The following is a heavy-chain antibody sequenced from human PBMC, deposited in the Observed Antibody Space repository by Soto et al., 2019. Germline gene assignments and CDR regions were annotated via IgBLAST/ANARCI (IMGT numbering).Heavy chain of an antibody. V-gene: IGHV2-5*02. J-gene: IGHJ5*02. CDR3: ANLFRRGGYYKIIKWFDT. D-gene: IGHD3-3*01. CDR2: IYWDDDK. CDR1: GFSLSTSGVG. Sequence: ESGPTLVNPTQTLTLTCTFSGFSLSTSGVGVAWIRQPPGEALEWLALIYWDDDKLYSPSLKSRLTIAKDTSKNQVVLTMTNMDPADTATYFFANLFRRGGYYKIIKWFDTWGQGSLVTVSS.